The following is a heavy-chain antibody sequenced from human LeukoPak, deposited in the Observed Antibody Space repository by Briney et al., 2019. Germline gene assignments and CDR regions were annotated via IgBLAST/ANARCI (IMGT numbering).Heavy chain of an antibody. V-gene: IGHV3-7*01. CDR1: GFTFDDYA. J-gene: IGHJ4*02. Sequence: HPGGSLRLSSAASGFTFDDYAMHWVRQAPGKGLEWVASLKQDGSEKYYVDSVKGRFTISRDNAQNSLYLQMNSLRAEDTAVYYCARGSRSFCWGQGTLVTVSS. CDR2: LKQDGSEK. D-gene: IGHD2/OR15-2a*01. CDR3: ARGSRSFC.